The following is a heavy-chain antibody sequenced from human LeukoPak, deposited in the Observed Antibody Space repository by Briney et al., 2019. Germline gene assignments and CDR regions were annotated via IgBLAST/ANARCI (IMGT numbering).Heavy chain of an antibody. V-gene: IGHV3-23*01. Sequence: PGGSLRLSCAASGFTFSSYAMSWVCQAPGKGLEWVSAISGSGGSTYYADSVKGRFTISRDNSKNTLYLQMNSLRAEDTAVYYCASYYDSSGLMYYYYYMDVWGKGTTVTVSS. D-gene: IGHD3-22*01. J-gene: IGHJ6*03. CDR2: ISGSGGST. CDR1: GFTFSSYA. CDR3: ASYYDSSGLMYYYYYMDV.